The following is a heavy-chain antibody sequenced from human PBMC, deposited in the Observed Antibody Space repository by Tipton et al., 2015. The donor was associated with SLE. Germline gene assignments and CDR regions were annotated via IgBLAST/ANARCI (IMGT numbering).Heavy chain of an antibody. CDR1: GGSISSSSYY. V-gene: IGHV4-39*01. J-gene: IGHJ5*02. CDR3: ARWAVDP. Sequence: TLSLTCTVSGGSISSSSYYWGWIRQPPGKGLEWIGSIYYSGSTYYNQPLKSRVTISVDTSKNQFSLKLSSVTAADTAVYYCARWAVDPWGQGTLVTVSS. CDR2: IYYSGST.